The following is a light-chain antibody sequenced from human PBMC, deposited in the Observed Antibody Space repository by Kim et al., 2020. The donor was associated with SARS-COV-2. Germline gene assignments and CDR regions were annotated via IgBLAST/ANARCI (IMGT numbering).Light chain of an antibody. CDR1: TGAVTSGYY. V-gene: IGLV7-43*01. J-gene: IGLJ3*02. Sequence: QAVVTQEPSLTVSPGGTVTLTCASSTGAVTSGYYPNWFQQKPGQAPRALIYITSNKHPWTPARFSGSLLGGKAALTLSGAQPEDEAEYYCLLYYGVHWVFGCGTKLTVL. CDR2: ITS. CDR3: LLYYGVHWV.